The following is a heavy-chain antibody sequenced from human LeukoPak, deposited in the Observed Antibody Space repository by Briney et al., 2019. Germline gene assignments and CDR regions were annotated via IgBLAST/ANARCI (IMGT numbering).Heavy chain of an antibody. J-gene: IGHJ4*02. Sequence: GGSLRLSCAASGFTFSSYAMHWVRQAPGKGLEWVAVISYDGSNKYYADSVKGRFTISRDNSKNTLYLQMNSLRAEDTAVYYYARLPNGDGDDYWGQGTLVTVSS. CDR1: GFTFSSYA. V-gene: IGHV3-30-3*01. D-gene: IGHD7-27*01. CDR3: ARLPNGDGDDY. CDR2: ISYDGSNK.